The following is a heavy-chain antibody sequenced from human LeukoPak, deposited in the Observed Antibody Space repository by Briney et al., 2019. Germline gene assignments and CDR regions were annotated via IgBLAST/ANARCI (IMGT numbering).Heavy chain of an antibody. V-gene: IGHV4-31*03. CDR1: DGSISSGGYY. CDR2: IYYSGST. D-gene: IGHD2-2*01. CDR3: ARAPLGYCSSTSCLDSLYFDY. Sequence: SETLSLTCTVSDGSISSGGYYWSWIRQHPGKGLEWIGYIYYSGSTYYNPSLKSRVTISVDTSKNQFSLKLSSVTAADTAVYYCARAPLGYCSSTSCLDSLYFDYWGQGTLVTVSS. J-gene: IGHJ4*02.